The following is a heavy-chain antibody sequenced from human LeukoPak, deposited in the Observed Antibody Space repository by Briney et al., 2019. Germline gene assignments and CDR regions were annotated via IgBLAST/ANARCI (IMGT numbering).Heavy chain of an antibody. CDR1: GFTFSNYG. Sequence: PGGSLRLSCAASGFTFSNYGMHWVRQAPGKGLEWVAFVRYDETTKFYADSVKGRLTISRDNSKNTLYVQMNSLRAEDSAVYYCASRRGFTYFFDHWGQGTLVTVSS. CDR2: VRYDETTK. V-gene: IGHV3-30*02. CDR3: ASRRGFTYFFDH. J-gene: IGHJ4*02. D-gene: IGHD3-16*01.